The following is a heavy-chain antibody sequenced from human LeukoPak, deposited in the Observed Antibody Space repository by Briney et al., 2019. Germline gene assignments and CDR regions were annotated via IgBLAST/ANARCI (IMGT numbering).Heavy chain of an antibody. Sequence: SETLSLTCAVYGGSFSGYYWSWIRQPPGKGLEWIGEINHSGSTNYNPSLKSRVTISVDTSKNQFSLKLSSVTAADTAVYYCARHIRGLLRGPPPVRGKGTTVTVSS. J-gene: IGHJ6*04. CDR3: ARHIRGLLRGPPPV. CDR2: INHSGST. D-gene: IGHD2-21*01. V-gene: IGHV4-34*01. CDR1: GGSFSGYY.